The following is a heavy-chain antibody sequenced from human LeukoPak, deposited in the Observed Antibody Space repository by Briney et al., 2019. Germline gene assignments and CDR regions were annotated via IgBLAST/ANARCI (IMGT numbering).Heavy chain of an antibody. CDR2: INHSGST. CDR1: GGSFSGYY. CDR3: ARETNYDFWSGYYLQDLMNAFDI. J-gene: IGHJ3*02. Sequence: PSETLSLTCAVYGGSFSGYYWSWIRQPPGKGLEWIGEINHSGSTNYNPSLKSRVTISVDTSKNQFSLKLSSVTAADTAVYYCARETNYDFWSGYYLQDLMNAFDIWGQGTMVTVSS. V-gene: IGHV4-34*01. D-gene: IGHD3-3*01.